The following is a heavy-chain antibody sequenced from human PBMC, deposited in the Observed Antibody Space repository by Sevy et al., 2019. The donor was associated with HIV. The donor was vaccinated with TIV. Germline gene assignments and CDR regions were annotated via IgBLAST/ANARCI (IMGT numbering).Heavy chain of an antibody. Sequence: SETLSLTCAVSGYSISSGYYWGWIRQPPGKGLEWIGSIYHSGSTYYNPSLKSRVTISVDTSKNQFSLKLSSVTAADTAVYYCARGGRWELPPWDYWGQGTLVTVSS. CDR1: GYSISSGYY. CDR3: ARGGRWELPPWDY. D-gene: IGHD1-26*01. CDR2: IYHSGST. J-gene: IGHJ4*02. V-gene: IGHV4-38-2*01.